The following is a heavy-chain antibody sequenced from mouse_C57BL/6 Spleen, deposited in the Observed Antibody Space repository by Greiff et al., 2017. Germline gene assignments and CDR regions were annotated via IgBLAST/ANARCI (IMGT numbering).Heavy chain of an antibody. Sequence: QVQLQQSGPELVKPGASVKISCKASGYAFSSSWMIWVKQRPGKGLEWIGRIYPGDGDTNYNGKFKGKATLTADKSSSTAYMQLSSLTSEDSAVYFCARWGLLEGYWGQGTTLTVSS. CDR3: ARWGLLEGY. CDR1: GYAFSSSW. D-gene: IGHD1-1*01. V-gene: IGHV1-82*01. CDR2: IYPGDGDT. J-gene: IGHJ2*01.